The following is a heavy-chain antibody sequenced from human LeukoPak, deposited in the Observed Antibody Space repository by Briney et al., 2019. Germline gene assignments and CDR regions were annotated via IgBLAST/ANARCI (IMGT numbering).Heavy chain of an antibody. CDR1: GFTLSSNY. V-gene: IGHV3-66*01. CDR3: ARDRLWFGEHAFDI. Sequence: GGSLRLSCAASGFTLSSNYMSWVRQAPGKGLEWVSVIYSGGSTYYADSVKGRFTISRDNSKNTLYLQMNSLRAEDTAVYYCARDRLWFGEHAFDIWGQGTMVTVSS. CDR2: IYSGGST. J-gene: IGHJ3*02. D-gene: IGHD3-10*01.